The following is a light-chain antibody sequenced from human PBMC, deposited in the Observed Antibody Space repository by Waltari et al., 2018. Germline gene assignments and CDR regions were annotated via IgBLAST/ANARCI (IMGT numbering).Light chain of an antibody. V-gene: IGLV8-61*01. CDR1: SGSVSSGHS. Sequence: QTVVTQEPSFSVSPGGTVTLTCGLTSGSVSSGHSPGWYQQTPGQAPRTLIYRTNTRSSGVPDRFSGSIVGNKAALTITGAQADDESDYYCVMYVGSGIWVFGGGTKLTVL. CDR2: RTN. CDR3: VMYVGSGIWV. J-gene: IGLJ3*02.